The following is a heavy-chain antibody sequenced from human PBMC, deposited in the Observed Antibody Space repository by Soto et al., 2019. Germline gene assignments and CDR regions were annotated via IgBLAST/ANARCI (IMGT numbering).Heavy chain of an antibody. CDR1: GGSISSVGYY. CDR3: ARDYCSGGSCSINWFDP. CDR2: IYYSGST. J-gene: IGHJ5*02. V-gene: IGHV4-31*03. D-gene: IGHD2-15*01. Sequence: TLSLTCTVSGGSISSVGYYWTWIRQLPGKGLEWIGYIYYSGSTYYNPSLKNRVAMSVDTSKNQFSLKLSYVTAADTAVYYCARDYCSGGSCSINWFDPWGQGTLVTVSS.